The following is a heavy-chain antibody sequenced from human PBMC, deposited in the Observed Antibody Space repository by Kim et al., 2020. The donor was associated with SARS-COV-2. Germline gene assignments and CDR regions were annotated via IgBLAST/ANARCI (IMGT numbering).Heavy chain of an antibody. CDR3: ARSPLRYCSGGSCYLG. CDR2: ISSSSSYI. Sequence: GGSLRLSCAASGFTFSSYSMNWVRQAPGKGLEWVSSISSSSSYIYYADSVKGRFTISRDNAKNSLYLQMNSLRAEDTAVYYCARSPLRYCSGGSCYLGWGQGTLVTVSS. V-gene: IGHV3-21*01. J-gene: IGHJ4*02. D-gene: IGHD2-15*01. CDR1: GFTFSSYS.